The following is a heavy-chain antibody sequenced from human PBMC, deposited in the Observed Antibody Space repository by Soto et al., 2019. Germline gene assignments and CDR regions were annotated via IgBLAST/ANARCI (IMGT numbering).Heavy chain of an antibody. D-gene: IGHD5-12*01. CDR3: ARASYDGYKNYYYGMDV. CDR1: GGSISSYY. Sequence: QVQLQESGPGLVKPSETLSLTCTVSGGSISSYYWSWIRQPPGKGLEWIGYIYYSGSTNYNPSLKSRVTIAVDTSKNQFSLKLSSVTAADTAVYYCARASYDGYKNYYYGMDVWGQGTTVTVSS. V-gene: IGHV4-59*01. CDR2: IYYSGST. J-gene: IGHJ6*02.